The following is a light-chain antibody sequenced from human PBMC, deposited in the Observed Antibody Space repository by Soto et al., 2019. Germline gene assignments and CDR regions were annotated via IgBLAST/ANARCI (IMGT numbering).Light chain of an antibody. CDR2: DAS. V-gene: IGKV3-11*01. CDR1: QSVSSY. Sequence: EIVLTQSPATLSLSPGERATLSCRASQSVSSYLAWYQQKPGQAPRLLIYDASNRATGIPARFSGSGSGTDFTLTISSLEPEAFEVYYCQQRSNWTFGQGTKVEIK. J-gene: IGKJ1*01. CDR3: QQRSNWT.